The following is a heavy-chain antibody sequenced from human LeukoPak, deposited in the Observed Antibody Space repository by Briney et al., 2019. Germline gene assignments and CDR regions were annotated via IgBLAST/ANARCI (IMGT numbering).Heavy chain of an antibody. Sequence: GGSLRLSCAASGFRFSSYSMHWVRQAPGKGLDWVSSITRGSSTKYYADSVKGRFTISRDDGKTSLYLHMNSLRVDDTAVYFCARDATVASSPNWFDPWGQGTLVTVSS. CDR1: GFRFSSYS. J-gene: IGHJ5*02. CDR2: ITRGSSTK. V-gene: IGHV3-48*01. CDR3: ARDATVASSPNWFDP. D-gene: IGHD6-19*01.